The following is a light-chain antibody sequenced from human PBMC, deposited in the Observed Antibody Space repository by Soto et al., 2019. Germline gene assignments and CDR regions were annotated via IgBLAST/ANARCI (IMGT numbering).Light chain of an antibody. CDR3: QQYGSSLYT. CDR2: GTS. CDR1: QTISSSY. V-gene: IGKV3-20*01. J-gene: IGKJ2*01. Sequence: EIVLTQSPGTLSLSPGERATLSCRASQTISSSYLAWYQQKLGQAPRLLIYGTSSRATGIPDRFSGSRSGTDFTLTISRLEPEDFAVYYCQQYGSSLYTFGQGTKLEIK.